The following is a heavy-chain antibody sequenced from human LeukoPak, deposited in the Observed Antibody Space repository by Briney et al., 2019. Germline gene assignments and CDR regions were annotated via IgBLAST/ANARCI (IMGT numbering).Heavy chain of an antibody. CDR2: INWNSGSI. J-gene: IGHJ4*02. CDR1: GFTFDDYA. D-gene: IGHD5-24*01. Sequence: GGSLRLSCAASGFTFDDYAMHWVRQAPGKGLEWVSGINWNSGSIGYADSVKGRFTISRDNAKNTLYLQMNSLRAEDTAVYYCARQRWLQFGFDYWGQGTLVTVSS. V-gene: IGHV3-9*01. CDR3: ARQRWLQFGFDY.